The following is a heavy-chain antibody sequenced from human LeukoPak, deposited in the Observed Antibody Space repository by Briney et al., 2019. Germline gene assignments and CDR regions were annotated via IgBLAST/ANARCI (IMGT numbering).Heavy chain of an antibody. D-gene: IGHD2-2*02. V-gene: IGHV4-61*02. CDR1: GGSISSGSYY. CDR3: ARGIGVVPAAITDWFDP. CDR2: IYTSGST. J-gene: IGHJ5*02. Sequence: RASETLSLTCTVSGGSISSGSYYWSWIRQPAGKGLEWIGRIYTSGSTNYNPSLKSRVTISVDTSKNQFSLKLSSVTAADTAVYYCARGIGVVPAAITDWFDPWGQGTLVTVSS.